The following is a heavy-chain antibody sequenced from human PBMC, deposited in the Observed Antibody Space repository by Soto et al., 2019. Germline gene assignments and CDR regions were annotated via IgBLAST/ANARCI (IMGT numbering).Heavy chain of an antibody. Sequence: ASVKVSCKASGGTFSSYTISWVRQAPGQGLEWMGRIIPILGIANYAQKFQGRVTITADKSTSTAYMELSSLRSEDTAVYYCARDMKYPSNLGPSDPGHSDYWGQGTLVTVSS. CDR1: GGTFSSYT. CDR2: IIPILGIA. D-gene: IGHD3-16*01. CDR3: ARDMKYPSNLGPSDPGHSDY. V-gene: IGHV1-69*04. J-gene: IGHJ4*02.